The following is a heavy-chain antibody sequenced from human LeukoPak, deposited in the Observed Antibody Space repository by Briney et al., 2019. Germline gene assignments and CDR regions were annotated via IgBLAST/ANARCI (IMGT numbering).Heavy chain of an antibody. CDR2: TYYRSTWYN. V-gene: IGHV6-1*01. J-gene: IGHJ5*02. CDR1: GDSVSSNSVT. CDR3: ARRLTQYDCFDP. Sequence: SQTLSLTCAISGDSVSSNSVTWNWIGQSPSRGLEWLGRTYYRSTWYNDYAVSVRGRITVNPDTSKNQFSLHLNSVTPEDTAVYYCARRLTQYDCFDPWGQGILVIVSS. D-gene: IGHD2-2*01.